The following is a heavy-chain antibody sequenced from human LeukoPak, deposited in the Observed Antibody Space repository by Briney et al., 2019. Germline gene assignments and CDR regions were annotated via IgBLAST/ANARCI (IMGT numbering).Heavy chain of an antibody. V-gene: IGHV4-4*07. Sequence: PSETLSLTCTVSGASVSSYYWSWIRQPAGKGLEWIGRIYTIGSTNYTPSLKSRVTMSVDTSKNQFSLRLSSVSAADTALYYCTRDNGGDWYAFDIWGRGTVVTVSS. D-gene: IGHD2-21*02. CDR1: GASVSSYY. CDR2: IYTIGST. J-gene: IGHJ3*02. CDR3: TRDNGGDWYAFDI.